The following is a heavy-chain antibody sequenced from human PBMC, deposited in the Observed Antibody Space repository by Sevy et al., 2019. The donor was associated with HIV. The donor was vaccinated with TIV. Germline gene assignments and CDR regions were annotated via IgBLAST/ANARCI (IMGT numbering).Heavy chain of an antibody. Sequence: GGSLRLSCAASGFTFSDYYMSWIRPAPGKGLELVAYIGSRGTTIHYADSVRGRFTISRDNAKNALSLQINSLRAEDTAVYCCARGRDDLGAFDVWGQGTMVTVSS. D-gene: IGHD1-1*01. J-gene: IGHJ3*01. CDR3: ARGRDDLGAFDV. V-gene: IGHV3-11*01. CDR1: GFTFSDYY. CDR2: IGSRGTTI.